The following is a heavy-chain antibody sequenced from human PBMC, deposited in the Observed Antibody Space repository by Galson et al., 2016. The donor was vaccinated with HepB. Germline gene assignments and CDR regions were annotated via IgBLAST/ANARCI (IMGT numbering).Heavy chain of an antibody. V-gene: IGHV3-9*01. CDR2: ISWNSVTI. D-gene: IGHD3-3*01. CDR1: GFTFDDYA. J-gene: IGHJ6*02. CDR3: ARDLIENWNEDGAYDFWSGRAWGMDV. Sequence: SLRLSCAASGFTFDDYAMHWVRQAPGKGLEWVSGISWNSVTIGYADSVKGRFTISRDNAKNSLYLQVTSLRPGDTAVYYCARDLIENWNEDGAYDFWSGRAWGMDVWGQGTTVTVSS.